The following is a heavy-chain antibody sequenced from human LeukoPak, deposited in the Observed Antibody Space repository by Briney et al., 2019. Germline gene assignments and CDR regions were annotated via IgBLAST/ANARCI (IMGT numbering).Heavy chain of an antibody. Sequence: XKXAGGGFTSDWIRWGRRMPGKGGGGRGRIDPSDGYTNYSTSFQGHVTISADKSMTTAYLQCRSLNASDTAMYYCARLEAPGYWGQGTLVTVSS. D-gene: IGHD7-27*01. J-gene: IGHJ4*02. CDR1: GGGFTSDW. CDR2: IDPSDGYT. CDR3: ARLEAPGY. V-gene: IGHV5-10-1*01.